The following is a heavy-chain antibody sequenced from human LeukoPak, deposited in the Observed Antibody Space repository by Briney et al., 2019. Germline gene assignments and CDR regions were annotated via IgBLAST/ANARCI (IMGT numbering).Heavy chain of an antibody. J-gene: IGHJ4*02. CDR1: GGAISSYY. CDR2: IYYSGST. D-gene: IGHD1-26*01. Sequence: PSQTLSLTCTVSGGAISSYYWSWIRQPPGKGLEWIGYIYYSGSTNYNPSLKSRATISVDTSKNQFSLKLSSVTAADTAVYYCASEVGSYYGAAGGGYYFDYWGQGTLVTVSS. CDR3: ASEVGSYYGAAGGGYYFDY. V-gene: IGHV4-59*01.